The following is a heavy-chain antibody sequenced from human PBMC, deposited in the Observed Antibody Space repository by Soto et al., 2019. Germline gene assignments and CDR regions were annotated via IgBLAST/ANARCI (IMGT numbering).Heavy chain of an antibody. CDR1: GFTFSSYS. D-gene: IGHD2-2*03. J-gene: IGHJ4*02. CDR3: ARDGYCSSTSCLHGDNFDY. CDR2: ISSSSSYI. Sequence: GGSLRLSCAASGFTFSSYSMNWVRQAPGKGLEWVSSISSSSSYIYYADSVKGRFTISRDNAKNSLYLQMNSLRAEDTAVYYCARDGYCSSTSCLHGDNFDYWGQGTLVTVSS. V-gene: IGHV3-21*01.